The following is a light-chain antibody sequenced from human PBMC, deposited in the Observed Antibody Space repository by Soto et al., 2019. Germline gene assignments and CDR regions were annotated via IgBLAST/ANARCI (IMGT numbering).Light chain of an antibody. CDR2: GAS. J-gene: IGKJ5*01. Sequence: ELVLTQSPGSLCLSPGERATLSCKTSQSDGSNFVAWYQHKPGQAPRSLIDGASSRATGIPDRFSGSGSATDFTLTISSLEPEDSAVYYCQQYGSSPPITFGQGTRLEIK. CDR3: QQYGSSPPIT. CDR1: QSDGSNF. V-gene: IGKV3-20*01.